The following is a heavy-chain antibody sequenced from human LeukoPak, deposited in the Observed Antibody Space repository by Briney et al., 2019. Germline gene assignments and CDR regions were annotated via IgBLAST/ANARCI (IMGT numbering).Heavy chain of an antibody. V-gene: IGHV3-11*04. J-gene: IGHJ4*02. CDR1: GFTFSDYF. CDR2: ISGSGSNK. CDR3: ATSQSSVAGIVGD. D-gene: IGHD6-19*01. Sequence: GGSLRLSCAASGFTFSDYFMTWIRQAPGRGLEWVSYISGSGSNKYYADSVKGRFTISRDNAKNSLYLQMNSLRVEDTAVYYCATSQSSVAGIVGDWGQGTLVTVSS.